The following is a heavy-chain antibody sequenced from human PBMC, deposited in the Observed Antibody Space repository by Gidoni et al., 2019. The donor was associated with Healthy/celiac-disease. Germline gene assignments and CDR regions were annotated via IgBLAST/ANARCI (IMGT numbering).Heavy chain of an antibody. CDR1: GFTFSSFA. Sequence: EVQLLESGGGLVQPGGSLRLSCEASGFTFSSFAMRLVHQAPGKGLEWVSAISGSGGSTYYADSVKGRFTISRDNSKNTLYLQMNSLRAEDTAVYYCAKGGRYGGNSELDYWGQGTLVTVSS. J-gene: IGHJ4*02. CDR3: AKGGRYGGNSELDY. D-gene: IGHD4-17*01. CDR2: ISGSGGST. V-gene: IGHV3-23*01.